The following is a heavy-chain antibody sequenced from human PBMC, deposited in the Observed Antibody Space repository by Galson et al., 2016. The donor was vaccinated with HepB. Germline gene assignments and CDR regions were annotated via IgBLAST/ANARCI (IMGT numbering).Heavy chain of an antibody. J-gene: IGHJ3*01. Sequence: SLRLSCAGFGFIVSXXXMGXXXQAXXXGLXXVSXXXSDXXXYXXXSVXXRFTISRXDSKNTXYLQMXXLRDEDTALYYCTMVKVWNDGWGXFDHWGQGTMXIXSS. V-gene: IGHV3-53*01. CDR2: XXSDXXX. D-gene: IGHD1-1*01. CDR3: TMVKVWNDGWGXFDH. CDR1: GFIVSXXX.